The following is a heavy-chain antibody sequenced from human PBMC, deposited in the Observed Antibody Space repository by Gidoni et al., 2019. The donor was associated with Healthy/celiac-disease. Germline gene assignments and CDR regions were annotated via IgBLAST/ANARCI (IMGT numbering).Heavy chain of an antibody. Sequence: EVQLVESGGGLVQPGVSLRLSCSASGFTLRSYAMHWVRQAPGKGLEYVSAISSNGGSTYYADSVKGRFTISRDNSKNTLYLQMSSLRAEDTAVYYCVKDRGRVQLWKRDYYYMDVWGKGTTVTVSS. V-gene: IGHV3-64D*06. CDR3: VKDRGRVQLWKRDYYYMDV. CDR1: GFTLRSYA. J-gene: IGHJ6*03. CDR2: ISSNGGST. D-gene: IGHD5-18*01.